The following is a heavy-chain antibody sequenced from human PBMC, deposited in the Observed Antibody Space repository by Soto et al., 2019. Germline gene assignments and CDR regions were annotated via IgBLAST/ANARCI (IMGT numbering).Heavy chain of an antibody. V-gene: IGHV1-69*06. CDR2: IIPIFGTA. CDR1: GGTFSSYA. CDR3: ARVRLNELELRPIGMNV. D-gene: IGHD1-26*01. J-gene: IGHJ6*02. Sequence: SSVKVSCKASGGTFSSYAISWVRQAPGQGLEWMGGIIPIFGTANYAQKFQGRVTITADKSTSTAYMELSSLRSEDTSVYYCARVRLNELELRPIGMNVCGQGTKVTVSS.